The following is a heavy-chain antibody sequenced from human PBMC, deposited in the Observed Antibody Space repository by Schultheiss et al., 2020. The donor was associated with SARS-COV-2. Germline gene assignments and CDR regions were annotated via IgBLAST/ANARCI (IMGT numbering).Heavy chain of an antibody. V-gene: IGHV4-4*07. D-gene: IGHD3-16*02. CDR1: GGSISSYY. CDR3: ARGLAWGSYRLEAFDI. CDR2: VYSSGTT. Sequence: GSLRLSCTVSGGSISSYYWSWIRQPPGKGLEWIGRVYSSGTTNYNPSLKSRVTMSVDTSKKEFYLRLNSVTAADTAVYYCARGLAWGSYRLEAFDIWGQGTMVTVSS. J-gene: IGHJ3*02.